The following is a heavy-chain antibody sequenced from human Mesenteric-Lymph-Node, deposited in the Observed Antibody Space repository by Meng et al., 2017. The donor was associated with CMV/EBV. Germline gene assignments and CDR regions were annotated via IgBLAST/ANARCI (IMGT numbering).Heavy chain of an antibody. CDR1: GGSFSGYY. CDR3: ARHQRWLKSEGGFNY. J-gene: IGHJ4*02. V-gene: IGHV4-34*01. Sequence: QEWGPGMLKPSETLSLTCAVYGGSFSGYYWSWIRQPPGKGLGWIGEINHSGSTNYNPSLKSRVTISVDTSKNQFSLKLSSVTAADTAVYYCARHQRWLKSEGGFNYWGQGTLVTVSS. CDR2: INHSGST. D-gene: IGHD4-23*01.